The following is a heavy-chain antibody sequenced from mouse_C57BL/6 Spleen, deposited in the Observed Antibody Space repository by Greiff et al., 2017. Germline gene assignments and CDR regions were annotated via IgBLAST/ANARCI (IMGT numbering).Heavy chain of an antibody. V-gene: IGHV1-55*01. CDR1: GYTFTSYW. CDR2: IYPGSGST. D-gene: IGHD1-1*01. J-gene: IGHJ4*01. CDR3: ARRGTDYYGSSSYAMDY. Sequence: VQLQQPGAELVKPGASVKMSCKASGYTFTSYWITWVKQRPGQGLEWIGDIYPGSGSTNYNEKFKSKATLTVDTSSSTAYMQLSSLTSEDSAVYSCARRGTDYYGSSSYAMDYWGQGTSVTVSS.